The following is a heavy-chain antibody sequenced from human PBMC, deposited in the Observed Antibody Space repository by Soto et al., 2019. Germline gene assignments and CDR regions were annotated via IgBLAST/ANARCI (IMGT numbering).Heavy chain of an antibody. CDR3: ASVYDCSGYYSNWFDP. CDR1: GYTFTSYG. D-gene: IGHD3-22*01. Sequence: GASVKVSCKASGYTFTSYGISWVRQAPGQELEWMGWISADNGNTNYAQKLQGRVTMTTDTSTSTAYMELRSLRSDDTAVYYCASVYDCSGYYSNWFDPCSQGTLVTVSA. J-gene: IGHJ5*02. CDR2: ISADNGNT. V-gene: IGHV1-18*01.